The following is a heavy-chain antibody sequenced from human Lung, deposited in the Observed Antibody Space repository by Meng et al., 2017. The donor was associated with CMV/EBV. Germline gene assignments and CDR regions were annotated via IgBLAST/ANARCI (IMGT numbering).Heavy chain of an antibody. Sequence: LGTNGGGGGWIRQPRGKELEWRALIYWDDYKRYSPSLKSRLTITKDTSKNQVVLTMTNMDPVDTATYYCARRPSSYYDSSGYFFADYWGQGTLVTVSS. D-gene: IGHD3-22*01. J-gene: IGHJ4*02. CDR3: ARRPSSYYDSSGYFFADY. V-gene: IGHV2-5*02. CDR1: LGTNGGG. CDR2: IYWDDYK.